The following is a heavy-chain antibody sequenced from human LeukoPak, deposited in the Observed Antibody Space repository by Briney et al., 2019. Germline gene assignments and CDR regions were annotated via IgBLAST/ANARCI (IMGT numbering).Heavy chain of an antibody. CDR2: IRGGAGST. CDR1: GFTFSSYA. D-gene: IGHD4-17*01. V-gene: IGHV3-23*01. Sequence: GGSLRLSGAASGFTFSSYAMSWVRQAPGKGLEWVSDIRGGAGSTYYADSVKGRFTISRDNSKNTLYLQMNSLRAEDTAVYYCAKFGTAVTTGSVGYFDYWGQGTPVTVSS. CDR3: AKFGTAVTTGSVGYFDY. J-gene: IGHJ4*02.